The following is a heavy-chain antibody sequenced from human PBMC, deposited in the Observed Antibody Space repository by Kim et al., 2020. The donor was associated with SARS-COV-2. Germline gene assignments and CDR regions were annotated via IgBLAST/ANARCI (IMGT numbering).Heavy chain of an antibody. Sequence: KDRFTISRDDSKNTLYLQMNSLKTEDTAVYYCTTDRIAVAGTTKSYYFDYWGQGTLVTVSS. D-gene: IGHD6-19*01. CDR3: TTDRIAVAGTTKSYYFDY. J-gene: IGHJ4*02. V-gene: IGHV3-15*01.